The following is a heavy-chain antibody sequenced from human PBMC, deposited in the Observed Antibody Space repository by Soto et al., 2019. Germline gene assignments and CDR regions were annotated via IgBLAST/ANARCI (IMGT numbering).Heavy chain of an antibody. Sequence: ASVKVSCKASGYTFTSYGISWVRQAPGQGLEWMGWISGYNANTNYAQKFQGRLTMTTDTSTSTAYMELRSLRSDDTAVYYCAQGACYRTYYGIDVWHQETTGTVSS. J-gene: IGHJ6*02. D-gene: IGHD2-21*02. CDR2: ISGYNANT. V-gene: IGHV1-18*01. CDR3: AQGACYRTYYGIDV. CDR1: GYTFTSYG.